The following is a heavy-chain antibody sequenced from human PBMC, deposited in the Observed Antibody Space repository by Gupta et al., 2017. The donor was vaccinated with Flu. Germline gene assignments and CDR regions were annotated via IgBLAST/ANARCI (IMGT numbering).Heavy chain of an antibody. CDR2: MNPNSGNT. J-gene: IGHJ6*02. CDR1: GYTFPSYD. CDR3: ARSRYYYDSSGYYFPSYYYYYGMDV. D-gene: IGHD3-22*01. V-gene: IGHV1-8*01. Sequence: QVQLVQSGAEVKKPGASVKGSCKASGYTFPSYDINWVRPATGPGLGWMGWMNPNSGNTGDAQKFQGRVTMTRNTSISTAYMELSSLRSEDTAVYYCARSRYYYDSSGYYFPSYYYYYGMDVWGQGTTVTVSS.